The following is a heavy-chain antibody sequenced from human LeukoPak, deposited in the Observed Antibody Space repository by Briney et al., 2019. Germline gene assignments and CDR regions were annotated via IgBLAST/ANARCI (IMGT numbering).Heavy chain of an antibody. V-gene: IGHV3-30*02. J-gene: IGHJ3*01. CDR3: AKAIHYLDRWDAFDV. CDR1: GFIFSSYG. CDR2: IRFDGSTR. D-gene: IGHD2-2*03. Sequence: QPGGSLRLSCVASGFIFSSYGMHWVRQAPGRGLEWVAFIRFDGSTRYYTESAKGRFTISRDSSEDTLDLQMDSLRAEDTAIYYCAKAIHYLDRWDAFDVWGRGTMVIVSS.